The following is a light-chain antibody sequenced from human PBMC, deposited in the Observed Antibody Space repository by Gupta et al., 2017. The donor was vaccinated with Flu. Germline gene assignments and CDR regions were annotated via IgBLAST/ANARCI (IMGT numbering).Light chain of an antibody. CDR2: EDN. CDR1: SGSIDTNY. Sequence: FMLTQPPSVSESPGKTVAISCTRSSGSIDTNYVQWYQQRPGTAPISVIYEDNVRPSGVPDRFSGSIDISSNSASLTISGLQTEDEAEFYCQSYDINHVVFGGGTRLTVL. J-gene: IGLJ3*02. CDR3: QSYDINHVV. V-gene: IGLV6-57*03.